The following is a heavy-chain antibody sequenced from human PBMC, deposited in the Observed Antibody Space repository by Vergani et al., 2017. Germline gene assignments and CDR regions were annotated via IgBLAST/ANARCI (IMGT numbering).Heavy chain of an antibody. Sequence: QVQLQESGPGVVKPSQTLSLTCAVSGGSISSGDHCWTWIRQRPGKGLEWIGYIFYSGTTYDNPSLRSRLTISVDTSQNQFSLKLRSVTAADTAVYYCARSPVEMATMRAGYFDYWGQGTLVTVSS. D-gene: IGHD5-24*01. V-gene: IGHV4-31*11. J-gene: IGHJ4*02. CDR1: GGSISSGDHC. CDR2: IFYSGTT. CDR3: ARSPVEMATMRAGYFDY.